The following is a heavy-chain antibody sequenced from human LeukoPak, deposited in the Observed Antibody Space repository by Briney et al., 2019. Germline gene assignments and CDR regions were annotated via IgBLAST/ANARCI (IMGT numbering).Heavy chain of an antibody. D-gene: IGHD6-19*01. Sequence: GESLQISCKGSGYSFTSYWIGWVRQVPGKGLEWMGIIYPGDSDTRYSPSFQGQVTISADKSNSTAYLQWSSLKASDTAMYYCARLAVAGTGIGYFDYWGQGTLVTVSS. CDR3: ARLAVAGTGIGYFDY. J-gene: IGHJ4*02. V-gene: IGHV5-51*01. CDR2: IYPGDSDT. CDR1: GYSFTSYW.